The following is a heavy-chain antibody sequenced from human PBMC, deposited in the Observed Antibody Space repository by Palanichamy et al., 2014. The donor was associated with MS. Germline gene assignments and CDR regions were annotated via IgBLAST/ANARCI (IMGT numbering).Heavy chain of an antibody. CDR1: GFSFSTSGVG. V-gene: IGHV2-5*02. CDR2: IYWDDDK. J-gene: IGHJ4*02. CDR3: AHSHY. Sequence: LTCTFPGFSFSTSGVGVGWIRQPPGKALEWLALIYWDDDKRYSPSLKSRLTITKDTSKKPGGPYNDQHGPLDTATYYCAHSHYWGQGTLVTVSS.